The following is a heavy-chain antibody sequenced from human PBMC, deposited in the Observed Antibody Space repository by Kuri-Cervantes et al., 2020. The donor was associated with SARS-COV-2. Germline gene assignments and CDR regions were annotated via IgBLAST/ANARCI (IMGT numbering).Heavy chain of an antibody. Sequence: ESLKISCAVYGGSFSGYYWSWIRQPPGKGLEWIGEINHSGSTNYNPSLKSRVTISVDTSKNQFSLKLSSVTAADTAVYYCARGRSDFWSGYSTRKNYYYYGMDVWSQGTTVTVSS. D-gene: IGHD3-3*01. CDR1: GGSFSGYY. J-gene: IGHJ6*02. V-gene: IGHV4-34*01. CDR3: ARGRSDFWSGYSTRKNYYYYGMDV. CDR2: INHSGST.